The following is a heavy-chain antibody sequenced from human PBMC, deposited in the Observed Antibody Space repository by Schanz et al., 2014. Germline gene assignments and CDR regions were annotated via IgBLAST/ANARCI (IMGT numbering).Heavy chain of an antibody. CDR3: ARDGGRDGYNLAFDV. CDR1: GFTVSSNY. V-gene: IGHV3-53*01. J-gene: IGHJ3*01. Sequence: EVQLVESGGGLIQPGGSLRLSCAVSGFTVSSNYMSWVRQAPGKGLEWVSVIYNGGGGRTYYADSVKGRFTISSDNSKNTVFLQMNSLRAEDTAVYFCARDGGRDGYNLAFDVWGQGTLVTVSS. CDR2: IYNGGGGRT. D-gene: IGHD5-12*01.